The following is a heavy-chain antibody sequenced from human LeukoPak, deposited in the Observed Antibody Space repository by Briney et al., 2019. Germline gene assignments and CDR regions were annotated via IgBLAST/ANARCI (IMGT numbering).Heavy chain of an antibody. CDR2: IKQDGSEK. D-gene: IGHD1-26*01. V-gene: IGHV3-7*01. J-gene: IGHJ4*02. Sequence: GGSLRLSCAASGFTFSSYGMSWVRQAPGKGLEWVANIKQDGSEKYYVDSVKGRFTISRDNAKNSLYLQMNSLRAKDTAVYYCARDKIVGATYFDYWGQGTLVTVSS. CDR1: GFTFSSYG. CDR3: ARDKIVGATYFDY.